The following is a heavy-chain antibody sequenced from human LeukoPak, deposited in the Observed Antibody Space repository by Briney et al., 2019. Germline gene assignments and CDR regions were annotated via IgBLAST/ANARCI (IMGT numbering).Heavy chain of an antibody. D-gene: IGHD3-16*02. Sequence: PSETLSLTCTVSAYSISSGHYWGWIRQPPGKGLEWIGSFYHSGSTFYNPSLKSRVTISVDTSKNQFSLKLTSVTAADTAVYYCAREKRENSYFWGSYRPSEWELRYFDYWGQGTLVTVSS. CDR1: AYSISSGHY. V-gene: IGHV4-38-2*02. CDR2: FYHSGST. CDR3: AREKRENSYFWGSYRPSEWELRYFDY. J-gene: IGHJ4*02.